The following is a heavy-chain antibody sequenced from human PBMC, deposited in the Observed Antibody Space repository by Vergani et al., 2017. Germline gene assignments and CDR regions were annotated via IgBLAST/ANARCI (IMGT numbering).Heavy chain of an antibody. J-gene: IGHJ4*02. CDR2: INPSGGHT. CDR1: GYTFSNYY. Sequence: QVQVVQSGAEVKKSGASVQVSCKTSGYTFSNYYMHWVRQAPGQGLEWMGIINPSGGHTNYAQKFQGRVTMTRDTSTSTVYMELSSLGSEDTAIYYCARGDYGILTGYRYWGQGTLVTVSA. CDR3: ARGDYGILTGYRY. V-gene: IGHV1-46*03. D-gene: IGHD3-9*01.